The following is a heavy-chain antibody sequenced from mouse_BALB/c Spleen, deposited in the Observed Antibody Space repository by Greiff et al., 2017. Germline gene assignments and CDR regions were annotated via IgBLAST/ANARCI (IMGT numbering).Heavy chain of an antibody. CDR1: GYTFTSYW. Sequence: QVQLQQSGAELAKPGASVKMSCKASGYTFTSYWMPWVKQRPGQGLEWIGYINPSTGYTEYNQKFKDKATLTADKSSSTAYMQLSSLTSEDSAVYYCARRWFAYWGQGTLVTVSA. V-gene: IGHV1-7*01. CDR2: INPSTGYT. CDR3: ARRWFAY. J-gene: IGHJ3*01.